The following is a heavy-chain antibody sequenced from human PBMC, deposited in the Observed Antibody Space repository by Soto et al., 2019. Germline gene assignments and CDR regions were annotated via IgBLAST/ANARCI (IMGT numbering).Heavy chain of an antibody. CDR1: GFTFSTYA. CDR2: ISSNGRST. J-gene: IGHJ4*02. Sequence: PGGSLRLSCATSGFTFSTYAMHWVRQAPGKGLEYVSAISSNGRSTYYANSVKGRFTISRDNSKNTLYLQMDSLRAEDMAVYYCSRDRCTNGVWYAASDYWGQGTLVTVSS. V-gene: IGHV3-64*01. D-gene: IGHD2-8*01. CDR3: SRDRCTNGVWYAASDY.